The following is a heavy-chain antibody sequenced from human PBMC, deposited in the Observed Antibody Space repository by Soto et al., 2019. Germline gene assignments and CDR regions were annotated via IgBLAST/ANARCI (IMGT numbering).Heavy chain of an antibody. Sequence: PSETLSLTCTVSGGSISSGDYYWSWIRQPPGKGLEWIGYIYYSGSTYYNPSLKSRVTISVDTSKNQFSLKLSSVTAADTAVYYCDRGRRCLLIFDYWGQGTLVTVSS. CDR1: GGSISSGDYY. CDR3: DRGRRCLLIFDY. CDR2: IYYSGST. J-gene: IGHJ4*02. V-gene: IGHV4-30-4*01. D-gene: IGHD1-26*01.